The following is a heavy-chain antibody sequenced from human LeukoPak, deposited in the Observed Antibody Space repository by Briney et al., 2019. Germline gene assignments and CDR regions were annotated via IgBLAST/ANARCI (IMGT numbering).Heavy chain of an antibody. Sequence: ASVKVSCKASGNTFTGYYMHWVRQAPGQGLEWMGWINPNSGGTNYAQKFQGRVTMTRDTSISTAYMELSRLRSDDTAVYYCARAGLEYSSSSVRFDYWGQGTLVTVSS. D-gene: IGHD6-6*01. CDR1: GNTFTGYY. V-gene: IGHV1-2*02. J-gene: IGHJ4*02. CDR2: INPNSGGT. CDR3: ARAGLEYSSSSVRFDY.